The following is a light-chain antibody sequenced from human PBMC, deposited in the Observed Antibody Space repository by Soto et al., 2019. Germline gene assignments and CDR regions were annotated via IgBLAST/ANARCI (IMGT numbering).Light chain of an antibody. CDR3: GSYTSNSLYV. V-gene: IGLV2-14*03. CDR2: EVN. Sequence: QSALTQPASVSGSPGQSVTISCTGASSDVGGSDYVSWYQQHPGKAPKLILYEVNNRPSGVSNHFSGSKSGNTASLIISGLQADDESDYYCGSYTSNSLYVFGTGTKVTVL. CDR1: SSDVGGSDY. J-gene: IGLJ1*01.